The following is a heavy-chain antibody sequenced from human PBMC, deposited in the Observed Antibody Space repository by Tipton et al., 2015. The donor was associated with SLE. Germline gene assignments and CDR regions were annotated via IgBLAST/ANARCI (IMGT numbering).Heavy chain of an antibody. V-gene: IGHV4-61*09. D-gene: IGHD4-17*01. CDR3: ATTVTTTPSYGAFDI. Sequence: TLSLTCTVSGDSVSSGGYYWTWIRQPAGEGLEWIGQIYTFGGTNYNPSLKSRVTISVDTSKNQFSLRLTSITAADTAMYYCATTVTTTPSYGAFDIWGQGTMVTVSS. CDR2: IYTFGGT. CDR1: GDSVSSGGYY. J-gene: IGHJ3*02.